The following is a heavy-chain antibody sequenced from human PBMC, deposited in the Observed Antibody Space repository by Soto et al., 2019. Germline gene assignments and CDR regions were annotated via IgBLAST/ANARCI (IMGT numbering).Heavy chain of an antibody. D-gene: IGHD3-16*02. J-gene: IGHJ3*02. CDR1: GGSISSYY. Sequence: PSETLSLTCTVSGGSISSYYWSWIRQPPGTGLEWIGYIYYSGSTNYNPSLKSRVPISVDTSKNKFSLKLSAVTAADTAMYYCARVPMMSTFRGGIVNNGFDIWGQRT. CDR3: ARVPMMSTFRGGIVNNGFDI. V-gene: IGHV4-59*01. CDR2: IYYSGST.